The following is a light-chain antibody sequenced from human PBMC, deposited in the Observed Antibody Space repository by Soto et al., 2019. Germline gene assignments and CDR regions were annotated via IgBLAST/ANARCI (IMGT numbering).Light chain of an antibody. Sequence: GDRVTITCRASQGISSYLAWYQQKPGKAPKLLISTASTLQSGVPSRFSGSGSGTEFTLTISSLQPEDFATYYCQQLNNYPRTFGQGTKVDIK. V-gene: IGKV1-9*01. CDR3: QQLNNYPRT. CDR1: QGISSY. J-gene: IGKJ1*01. CDR2: TAS.